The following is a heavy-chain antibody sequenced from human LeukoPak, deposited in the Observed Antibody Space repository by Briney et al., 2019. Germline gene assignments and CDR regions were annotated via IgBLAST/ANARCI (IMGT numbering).Heavy chain of an antibody. CDR2: INPNSGGT. D-gene: IGHD2-8*02. V-gene: IGHV1-2*02. CDR1: GYTFTGYY. Sequence: GASVKVSCKASGYTFTGYYMHWVRQAPGQGLEWMGWINPNSGGTNYAQKFQGRVTMTRDTSTSTVYMELRSLRSEDTAVYYCARGPAPADDGGVYCFDYGGQETLVTVSS. J-gene: IGHJ4*02. CDR3: ARGPAPADDGGVYCFDY.